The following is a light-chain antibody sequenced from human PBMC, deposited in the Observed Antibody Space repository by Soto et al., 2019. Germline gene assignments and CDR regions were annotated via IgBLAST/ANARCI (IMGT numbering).Light chain of an antibody. CDR1: QSVSSF. V-gene: IGKV3-11*01. CDR2: DAS. J-gene: IGKJ4*01. CDR3: QHRSNWPLT. Sequence: EIVLTQSPATLSLSPGERATLSCRASQSVSSFLAWYQQKPGQAPRLLIYDASNRATGIPARFSGSGSGTDFTLTITNLEREDFAVYYCQHRSNWPLTFGGGTKVEIK.